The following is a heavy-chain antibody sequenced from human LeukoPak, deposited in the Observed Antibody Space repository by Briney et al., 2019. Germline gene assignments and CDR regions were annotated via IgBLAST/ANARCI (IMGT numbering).Heavy chain of an antibody. Sequence: GRSLRLSCAPSGFTFSNYGMHWVRQAPGKGLEWVAVIWYDGSNKYYADSVKGRFTISRDNSKNTLYLQMNSLRAEDTALYYCAKDDGDYGFDYWGQGTLVTVSS. CDR3: AKDDGDYGFDY. CDR1: GFTFSNYG. D-gene: IGHD4-17*01. J-gene: IGHJ4*02. CDR2: IWYDGSNK. V-gene: IGHV3-33*06.